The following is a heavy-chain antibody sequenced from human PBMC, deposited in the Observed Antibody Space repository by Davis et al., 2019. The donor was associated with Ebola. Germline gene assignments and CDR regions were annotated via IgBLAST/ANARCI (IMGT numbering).Heavy chain of an antibody. V-gene: IGHV1-69*13. CDR1: GDTFSSFG. CDR2: IIPIFRSP. CDR3: ARVRTGYYYDSSDSPSWFDP. Sequence: SVKVSCKASGDTFSSFGVSWVRQAPGQGLEWMGGIIPIFRSPNYAQKFQDRITITADESTRTVYMELSSLKYEDTAVYYCARVRTGYYYDSSDSPSWFDPWGQGTLVTVSS. J-gene: IGHJ5*02. D-gene: IGHD3-22*01.